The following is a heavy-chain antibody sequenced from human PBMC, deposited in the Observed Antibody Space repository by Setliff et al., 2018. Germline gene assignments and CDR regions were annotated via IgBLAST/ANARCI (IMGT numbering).Heavy chain of an antibody. D-gene: IGHD3-3*01. V-gene: IGHV3-73*01. CDR2: IRSKADSYAT. Sequence: PGGSLRLSCAASGFTFSGSAVYWVRQASGRGLEWVGRIRSKADSYATAYPTSVKARFTISREDSKNTASLQVNSLNTEDTAVYYCAITMTSGEDFFDYWGQGTLVTVSS. CDR3: AITMTSGEDFFDY. CDR1: GFTFSGSA. J-gene: IGHJ4*02.